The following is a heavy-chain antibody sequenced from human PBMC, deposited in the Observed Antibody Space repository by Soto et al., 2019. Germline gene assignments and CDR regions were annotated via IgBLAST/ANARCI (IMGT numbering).Heavy chain of an antibody. V-gene: IGHV4-39*07. CDR2: IYYSGST. CDR1: GGSISSSSYY. CDR3: ARDQGGATTMPYFDY. J-gene: IGHJ4*02. Sequence: SETLSLTCTVSGGSISSSSYYWGWIRQPPGKGLEWIGSIYYSGSTYYNPSLKSRVTISVDTSKNQFSLKLSSVTAADTAVYYCARDQGGATTMPYFDYWGQGTLVTVSS. D-gene: IGHD1-26*01.